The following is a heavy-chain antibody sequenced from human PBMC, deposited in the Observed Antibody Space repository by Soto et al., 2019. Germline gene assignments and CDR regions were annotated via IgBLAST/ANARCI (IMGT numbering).Heavy chain of an antibody. V-gene: IGHV3-74*01. CDR1: GFTFSSYW. J-gene: IGHJ6*03. Sequence: GGSLRLSCAASGFTFSSYWMHWVRQAPGKGLVWVSRINSDGSSTSYADSVKGRFTISRDNAKNTLYLQMNSLRAEDTAVYYCTRGGKWRDYHYMDVWGKGTTVTVSS. CDR2: INSDGSST. D-gene: IGHD1-26*01. CDR3: TRGGKWRDYHYMDV.